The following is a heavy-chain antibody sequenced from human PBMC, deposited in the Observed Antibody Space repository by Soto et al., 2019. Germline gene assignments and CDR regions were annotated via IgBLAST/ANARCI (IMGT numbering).Heavy chain of an antibody. CDR1: VVSASDNGAA. CDR3: ARGPAYFHSAFDS. Sequence: QTPSLSSALSVVSASDNGAASNWSRHSPSSGLGWLVRTYYRESKWMSAYAVSVRSRITINPNTPKNHFSLHLTSVSPEDTYVYYCARGPAYFHSAFDSWGQGTLVTVSS. CDR2: TYYRESKWMS. V-gene: IGHV6-1*01. D-gene: IGHD2-8*01. J-gene: IGHJ4*02.